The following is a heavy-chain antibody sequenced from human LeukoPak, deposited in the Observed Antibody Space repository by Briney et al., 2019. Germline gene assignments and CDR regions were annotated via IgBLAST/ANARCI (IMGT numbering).Heavy chain of an antibody. V-gene: IGHV4-39*01. CDR2: IYYSGST. D-gene: IGHD1/OR15-1a*01. CDR1: GGSISSSSYY. Sequence: SETLSLTCTVSGGSISSSSYYWGWIRQPPGKGLEWIGSIYYSGSTYYNPSLKSRVTISVDTSKNQFSLKLSSVTAADTAVYYCASLGITGKTDYMDVWGKGTTVTVSS. J-gene: IGHJ6*03. CDR3: ASLGITGKTDYMDV.